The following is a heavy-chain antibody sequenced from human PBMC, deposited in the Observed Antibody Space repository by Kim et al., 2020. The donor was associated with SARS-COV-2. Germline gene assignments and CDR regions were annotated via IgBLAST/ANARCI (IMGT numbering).Heavy chain of an antibody. CDR2: ISSSSSYI. J-gene: IGHJ5*02. V-gene: IGHV3-21*01. Sequence: GGSLRLSCAASGFTFSSYSMNWVRQAPGKGLEWVSSISSSSSYIYYADSVKGRFTISRDNAKNSLYLQMNSLRAEDTAVYYCARDESSSQGWFDPWGQGTLVTVSS. D-gene: IGHD6-13*01. CDR3: ARDESSSQGWFDP. CDR1: GFTFSSYS.